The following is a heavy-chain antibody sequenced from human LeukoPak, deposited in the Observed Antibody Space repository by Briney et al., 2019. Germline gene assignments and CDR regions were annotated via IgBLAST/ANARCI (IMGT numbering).Heavy chain of an antibody. V-gene: IGHV5-51*01. Sequence: GESLKISCKGSGYSFTSYWIGWVRQMPGKGLEWMGIIYPGDSDTRYSPSFQGQVTISADKSISTAYLQWSSLKASDTAMYYCARHRRAVAVGSCFDYWGQGTLVTVSS. D-gene: IGHD6-19*01. CDR3: ARHRRAVAVGSCFDY. J-gene: IGHJ4*02. CDR1: GYSFTSYW. CDR2: IYPGDSDT.